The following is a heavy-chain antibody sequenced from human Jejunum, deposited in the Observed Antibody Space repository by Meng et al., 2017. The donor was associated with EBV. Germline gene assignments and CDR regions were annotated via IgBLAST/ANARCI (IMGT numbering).Heavy chain of an antibody. V-gene: IGHV3-23*04. Sequence: EWQLVESGGVLVQPGGSLRLSCAASGFTFTSHTMSWVRQAPGKGLEWVSAITDSGGSTYYTDSVKGRFTISRDNSKNTLYLQMNSLRAEDTAVYYCAKLTRAWGQGTLVTVSS. J-gene: IGHJ5*02. CDR1: GFTFTSHT. CDR3: AKLTRA. CDR2: ITDSGGST.